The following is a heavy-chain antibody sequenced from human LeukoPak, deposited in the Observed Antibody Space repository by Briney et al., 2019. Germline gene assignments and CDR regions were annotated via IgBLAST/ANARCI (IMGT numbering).Heavy chain of an antibody. J-gene: IGHJ3*02. CDR1: GFTFSSYG. Sequence: GGSLRLSCAASGFTFSSYGMHWVRQAPGKGLEWVAVIWYDGSNKYYADSVKGRFTISRDNSKNTLYLQMNSLRAEDTAVYYCAKLPAQYYYDSSGYFHPFDIWGQGTMVTVSS. D-gene: IGHD3-22*01. CDR3: AKLPAQYYYDSSGYFHPFDI. V-gene: IGHV3-33*06. CDR2: IWYDGSNK.